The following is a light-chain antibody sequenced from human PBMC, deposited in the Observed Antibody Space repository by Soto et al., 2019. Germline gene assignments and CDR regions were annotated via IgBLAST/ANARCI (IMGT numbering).Light chain of an antibody. CDR1: QTISSL. Sequence: MTQAPSILSGSVGDRVTITCRASQTISSLLAWYQQKPVPAPKVLIYHASNLQSGVPSRFSGSGSGTEFTLTSSNLQPDNFATYYFPPFHSYSFAQGTQV. CDR3: PPFHSYS. J-gene: IGKJ1*01. V-gene: IGKV1-5*01. CDR2: HAS.